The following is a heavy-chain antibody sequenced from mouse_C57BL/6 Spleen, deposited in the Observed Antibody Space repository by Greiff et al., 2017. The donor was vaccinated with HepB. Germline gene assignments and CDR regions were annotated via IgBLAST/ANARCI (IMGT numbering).Heavy chain of an antibody. CDR2: ISYDGSN. Sequence: EVKLMESGPGLVKPSQSLSLTCSVTGYSITNGYYWNWIRQFPGNKLEWMGYISYDGSNNYNPSLKNRISITRDTSKNQFFLKLNSVTTEDTATYYCARAGGWDAMDYWGQGTSVTVSS. J-gene: IGHJ4*01. V-gene: IGHV3-6*01. CDR1: GYSITNGYY. CDR3: ARAGGWDAMDY. D-gene: IGHD4-1*01.